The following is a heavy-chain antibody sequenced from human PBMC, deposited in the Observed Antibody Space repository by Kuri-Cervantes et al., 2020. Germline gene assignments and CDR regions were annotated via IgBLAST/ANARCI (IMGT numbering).Heavy chain of an antibody. Sequence: SETLSLTCTVSGGSVSSGSYYWSWIRQPPGKGLEWIGYIYYSGSTNYNPSLKSRVTISVDTSKNQFSLKLSSVTAADTAVYYCARRTMVRGGTFDYWGQGTLVTVSS. CDR2: IYYSGST. CDR1: GGSVSSGSYY. V-gene: IGHV4-61*01. D-gene: IGHD3-10*01. CDR3: ARRTMVRGGTFDY. J-gene: IGHJ4*02.